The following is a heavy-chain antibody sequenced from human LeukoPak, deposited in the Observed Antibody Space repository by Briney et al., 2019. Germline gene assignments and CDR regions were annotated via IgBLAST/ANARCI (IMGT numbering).Heavy chain of an antibody. V-gene: IGHV3-7*01. J-gene: IGHJ4*02. CDR2: IKQEGSEK. Sequence: GGSLRLSCAASGFTFSSHWMRWVRQAPGKGREWVGNIKQEGSEKYYVDSEKGRFTISRDNEKNFVFLQMNSLRAEDTAVYYCASYNSYDTSGHPGYWGQGTLVTVSS. D-gene: IGHD3-22*01. CDR3: ASYNSYDTSGHPGY. CDR1: GFTFSSHW.